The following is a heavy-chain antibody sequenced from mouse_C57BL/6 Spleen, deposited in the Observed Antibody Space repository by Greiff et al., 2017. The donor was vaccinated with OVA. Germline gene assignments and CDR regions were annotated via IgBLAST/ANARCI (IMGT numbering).Heavy chain of an antibody. J-gene: IGHJ3*01. CDR1: GYTFTDYY. CDR3: AIYYDYDGWFAY. Sequence: EVQLQQSGPELVKPGASVKISCKASGYTFTDYYMNWVKQSHGKSLEWIGDINPNNGGTSYNQKFKGKATLTVDKSSSTAYMELRSLTSEDSAVYYCAIYYDYDGWFAYWGQGTLVTVSA. V-gene: IGHV1-26*01. D-gene: IGHD2-4*01. CDR2: INPNNGGT.